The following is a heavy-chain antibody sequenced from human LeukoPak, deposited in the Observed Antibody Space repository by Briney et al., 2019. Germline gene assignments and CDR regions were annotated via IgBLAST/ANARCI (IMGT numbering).Heavy chain of an antibody. D-gene: IGHD2-2*01. CDR2: VYSTGSS. CDR3: VRGVHIVIVPAAVWFDP. J-gene: IGHJ5*02. Sequence: SETLSLTCTVSGTSISGSITTTSYYWGWIRQPPGKGLEWIGSVYSTGSSYTNPSLKSRVTMSVDTSRSQFSLELTSVTAADTAVYYCVRGVHIVIVPAAVWFDPWGQGTLVTVSS. V-gene: IGHV4-39*01. CDR1: GTSISGSITTTSYY.